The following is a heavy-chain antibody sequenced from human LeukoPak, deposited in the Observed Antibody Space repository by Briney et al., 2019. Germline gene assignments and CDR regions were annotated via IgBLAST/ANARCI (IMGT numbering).Heavy chain of an antibody. D-gene: IGHD6-13*01. Sequence: ASETLSFTCTVPDGSISGYYWSGFRQPPGKGLEWIEYIYGSGRSNYNPALMSRVTISVDTSQNQFSLKFSSVAAEDTAVYYCASHTDIAPLGSLKYWGQGTLVTVSS. V-gene: IGHV4-59*08. CDR3: ASHTDIAPLGSLKY. J-gene: IGHJ4*02. CDR2: IYGSGRS. CDR1: DGSISGYY.